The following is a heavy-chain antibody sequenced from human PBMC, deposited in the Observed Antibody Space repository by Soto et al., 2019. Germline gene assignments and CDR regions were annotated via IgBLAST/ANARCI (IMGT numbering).Heavy chain of an antibody. V-gene: IGHV3-74*01. CDR2: IKGDGSTT. CDR3: ARDWVSGPAEP. J-gene: IGHJ5*02. CDR1: GFTFSNSW. D-gene: IGHD6-19*01. Sequence: LRLSCVASGFTFSNSWMHWVRQGPGKGLVWVSHIKGDGSTTNYADSVRGRFTISRDNAKNTLYLQMNSLRVEDTAVYYCARDWVSGPAEPWGQGTLVTV.